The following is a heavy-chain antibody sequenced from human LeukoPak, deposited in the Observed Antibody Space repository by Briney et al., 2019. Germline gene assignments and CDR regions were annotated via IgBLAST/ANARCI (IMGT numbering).Heavy chain of an antibody. D-gene: IGHD3-10*01. V-gene: IGHV1-18*04. CDR1: GYTFTSYG. CDR2: ISAYNGNT. CDR3: ARDRAMVRGVIITFPPDY. Sequence: ASVKVSCKASGYTFTSYGISWVRQAPGQGLEWMGWISAYNGNTNYAQKLQGRVTMTTDTSTSTAYMELRSLRFDDTAVYYCARDRAMVRGVIITFPPDYWGQGTLVTVSS. J-gene: IGHJ4*02.